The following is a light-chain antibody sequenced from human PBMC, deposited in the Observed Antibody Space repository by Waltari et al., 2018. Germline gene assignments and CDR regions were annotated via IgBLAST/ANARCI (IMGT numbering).Light chain of an antibody. J-gene: IGKJ4*01. Sequence: EIVLTQSPATLSLSPGDSATLSCRASQSIRDFLAWYQHKPGQAPRLLIYNAAVRATDTPARFSGSGSGTDFTLTISSLEPEDFAVYYCQQRSNWPLLTFGGGTKVEIK. CDR2: NAA. CDR3: QQRSNWPLLT. V-gene: IGKV3-11*01. CDR1: QSIRDF.